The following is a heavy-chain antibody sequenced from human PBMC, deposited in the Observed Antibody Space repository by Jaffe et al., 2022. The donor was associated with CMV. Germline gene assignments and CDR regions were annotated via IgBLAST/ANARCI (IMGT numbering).Heavy chain of an antibody. V-gene: IGHV3-23*04. Sequence: EVQLVESGGGLVQPGGSLRLSCAASGLSLRSYAMNWVRQAPGKGLEWVSTVSGSGGRTYNADSVKGRFTISRDNTKNTVYLQMNSLRAEDTAVYYCVKGRYYMDVWGKGTTVTVSS. CDR2: VSGSGGRT. CDR3: VKGRYYMDV. CDR1: GLSLRSYA. J-gene: IGHJ6*03.